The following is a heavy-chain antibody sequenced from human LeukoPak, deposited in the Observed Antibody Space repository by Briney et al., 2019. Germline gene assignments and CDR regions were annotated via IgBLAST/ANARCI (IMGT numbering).Heavy chain of an antibody. CDR1: GFTFSSYG. CDR2: IRYDGSNK. J-gene: IGHJ4*02. Sequence: PGGSLRLSCAASGFTFSSYGMHWVRQAPGKGLEWVAFIRYDGSNKYYADSVKGRFTISRDNSKNTLYLQMNSLRAEDTAVYYCAKDGLSYSSSWYYFDCWGQGTLVTVSS. D-gene: IGHD6-13*01. V-gene: IGHV3-30*02. CDR3: AKDGLSYSSSWYYFDC.